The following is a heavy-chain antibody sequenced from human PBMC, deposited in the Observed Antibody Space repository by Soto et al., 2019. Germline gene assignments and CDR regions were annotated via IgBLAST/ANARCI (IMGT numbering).Heavy chain of an antibody. CDR3: ASQVGDCGGDCYDY. J-gene: IGHJ4*02. V-gene: IGHV4-39*01. CDR2: IYYSGST. D-gene: IGHD2-21*01. Sequence: SETLSLTCTVSGGSISSSSYYWGWIRQPPGKGLEWIGSIYYSGSTYYNPSLKSRVTISVDTSKNQFSLKLSSVTAADTAVYYCASQVGDCGGDCYDYWGQGTLVTVSS. CDR1: GGSISSSSYY.